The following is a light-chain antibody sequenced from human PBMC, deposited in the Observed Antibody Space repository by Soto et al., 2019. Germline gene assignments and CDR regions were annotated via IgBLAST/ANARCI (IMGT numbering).Light chain of an antibody. CDR3: CSYAGSTYV. CDR2: QVY. CDR1: SSDVGSYNH. Sequence: QSVLTQPASVSGSPGQSITISCTGTSSDVGSYNHVSWYQQHPGKAPKVMIYQVYKRPSGVSHRFSGSKSGNAASLTISGLQAEDEADYYCCSYAGSTYVFGTGTKLTVL. V-gene: IGLV2-23*02. J-gene: IGLJ1*01.